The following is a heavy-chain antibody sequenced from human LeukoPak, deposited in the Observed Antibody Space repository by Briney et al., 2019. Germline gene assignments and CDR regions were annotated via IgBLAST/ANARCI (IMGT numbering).Heavy chain of an antibody. J-gene: IGHJ4*02. CDR2: ISGSGGST. CDR3: AKDPVGILAVAGFDY. D-gene: IGHD6-19*01. CDR1: GFTFSSYA. Sequence: PGGSLRLSCAASGFTFSSYAMSWVRQAPGKGLEWVSAISGSGGSTYYADSVEGRFTISRDNSKNTLYLQMNSLRAEDTAVYYCAKDPVGILAVAGFDYWGQGTLVTVSS. V-gene: IGHV3-23*01.